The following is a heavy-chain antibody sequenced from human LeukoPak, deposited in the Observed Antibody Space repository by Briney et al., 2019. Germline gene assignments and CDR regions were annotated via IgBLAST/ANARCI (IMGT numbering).Heavy chain of an antibody. CDR3: AKTAYSSSRPSYFDY. J-gene: IGHJ4*02. Sequence: HPGGSLRLSCAASGFTFSNYEMNWVRQAPGKGLEWVSYISSSGGTIYYADSVKGRFTISRDNSKNTLYLQMNSLRAEDTAVYYCAKTAYSSSRPSYFDYWGQGTLVTVSS. CDR1: GFTFSNYE. D-gene: IGHD6-13*01. V-gene: IGHV3-48*03. CDR2: ISSSGGTI.